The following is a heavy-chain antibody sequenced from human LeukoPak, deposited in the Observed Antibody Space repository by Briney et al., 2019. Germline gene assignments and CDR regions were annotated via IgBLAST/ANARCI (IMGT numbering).Heavy chain of an antibody. CDR2: ISYDGSNK. CDR1: GLTFSSFG. D-gene: IGHD2-21*02. CDR3: VVSDSILTYYFGY. Sequence: GGSLRLSCAASGLTFSSFGMHWVRQAPGKGLEWVAVISYDGSNKYYADSVKGRFTISRDNSKNTLYLQMNSLRAEDTAVYYCVVSDSILTYYFGYWGQGTLVTVSS. V-gene: IGHV3-30*03. J-gene: IGHJ4*02.